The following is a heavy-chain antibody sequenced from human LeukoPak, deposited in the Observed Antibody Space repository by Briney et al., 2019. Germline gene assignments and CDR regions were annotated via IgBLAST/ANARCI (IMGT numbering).Heavy chain of an antibody. CDR2: ISSNGGST. Sequence: GGSLTLSCSASGFTFSSYAMHWVRQAPGKGLEYVSAISSNGGSTYYADSVQGRFLIPRDNSKNTLHLQVSSLSAEDTAVYYCVKDFYDGSGYVYWGQGTLVTVSS. V-gene: IGHV3-64D*06. CDR1: GFTFSSYA. D-gene: IGHD3-22*01. J-gene: IGHJ4*02. CDR3: VKDFYDGSGYVY.